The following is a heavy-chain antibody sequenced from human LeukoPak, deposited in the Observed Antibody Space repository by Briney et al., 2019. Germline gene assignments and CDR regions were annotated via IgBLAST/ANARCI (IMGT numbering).Heavy chain of an antibody. CDR1: GFTFTSYA. V-gene: IGHV3-23*01. CDR2: VSGSGDGT. CDR3: AKERLGGNYGDYAVDY. J-gene: IGHJ4*02. D-gene: IGHD4-17*01. Sequence: PGGSLRLSCAASGFTFTSYAMGWVRQAPGKGLEWVSSVSGSGDGTYYADSVKGRFTTPRDNSKKTLVLHMDSLRAEDTAVYYCAKERLGGNYGDYAVDYWGQGTMVTVSS.